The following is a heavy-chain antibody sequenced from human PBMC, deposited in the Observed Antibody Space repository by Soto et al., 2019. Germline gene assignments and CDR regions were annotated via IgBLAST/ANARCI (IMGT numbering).Heavy chain of an antibody. Sequence: EVQLVQSGAEVKKPGESLKISCKGSGYSFTSYWIGWVRQMPGKGLEWMGIIYPGDSDTRYSPSFQGQVTISADKSISTAYLQWSSLKASDTAMYYCARQVGRWLAPRRHYYGMDVWGQGTTVTVSS. CDR2: IYPGDSDT. D-gene: IGHD6-19*01. V-gene: IGHV5-51*01. J-gene: IGHJ6*02. CDR1: GYSFTSYW. CDR3: ARQVGRWLAPRRHYYGMDV.